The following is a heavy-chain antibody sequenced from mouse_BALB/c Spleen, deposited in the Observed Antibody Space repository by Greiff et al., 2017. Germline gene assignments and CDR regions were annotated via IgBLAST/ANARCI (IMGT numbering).Heavy chain of an antibody. CDR2: ISSGGSYT. D-gene: IGHD4-1*01. CDR3: ARVTGKGYYYAMDY. CDR1: GFTFSSYA. J-gene: IGHJ4*01. V-gene: IGHV5-9-3*01. Sequence: EVQLVESGGGLVKPGGSLKLSCAASGFTFSSYAMSWVRQTPEKRLEWVATISSGGSYTYYPDSVKGRFTISRDNAKNTLYLQMSSLRSEDTAMYYCARVTGKGYYYAMDYWGQGTSVTVSS.